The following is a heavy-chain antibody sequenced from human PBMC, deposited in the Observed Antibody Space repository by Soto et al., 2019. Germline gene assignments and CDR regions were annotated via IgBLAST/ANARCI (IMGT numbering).Heavy chain of an antibody. CDR3: VRDRADFSSTYYHYFSV. Sequence: SQTLSLTCAISGDSVSSNSAAWHWFRQSPSRGLEWLGRTYYRSRWYNDYSLSLKSRITINPDTSKNQFTLQLNSVTPEDTAVYYCVRDRADFSSTYYHYFSVWGRGTLVTVSS. J-gene: IGHJ2*01. CDR2: TYYRSRWYN. D-gene: IGHD6-13*01. CDR1: GDSVSSNSAA. V-gene: IGHV6-1*01.